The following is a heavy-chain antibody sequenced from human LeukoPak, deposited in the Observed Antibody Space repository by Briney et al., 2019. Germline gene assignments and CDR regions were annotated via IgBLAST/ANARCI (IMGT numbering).Heavy chain of an antibody. V-gene: IGHV4-61*02. CDR1: GGFIRGGNHY. D-gene: IGHD3-22*01. CDR2: IYNSGTT. J-gene: IGHJ4*02. Sequence: SQTLSLTCAVSGGFIRGGNHYWSWIRQPAGKGLEWIGRIYNSGTTDYNPSLKSRVTISVDTSKNQFSLKLSSVTAADTAVYYCARSGEDYYDSSGYHAFDYWGQGTLVTVSS. CDR3: ARSGEDYYDSSGYHAFDY.